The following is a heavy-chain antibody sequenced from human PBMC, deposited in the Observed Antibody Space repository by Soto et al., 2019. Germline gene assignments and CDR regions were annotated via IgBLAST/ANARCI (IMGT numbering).Heavy chain of an antibody. Sequence: ASVTVSCRACVYTFTGYYMHWARQAPGQGLEWMGIINPSVGNTRYTQNFQGRVTMTRDTSTNSVYLELSSLRSDDTAVYYCAKSILTGHEYYYGMDVWGQGTTVTVSS. CDR1: VYTFTGYY. CDR2: INPSVGNT. V-gene: IGHV1-46*01. J-gene: IGHJ6*02. CDR3: AKSILTGHEYYYGMDV. D-gene: IGHD3-9*01.